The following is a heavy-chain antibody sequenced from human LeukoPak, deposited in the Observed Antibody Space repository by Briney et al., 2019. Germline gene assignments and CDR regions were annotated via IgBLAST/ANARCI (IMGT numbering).Heavy chain of an antibody. D-gene: IGHD5-18*01. CDR3: AKDRGAIQLWLDY. J-gene: IGHJ4*02. CDR1: GFTFSSYG. Sequence: GGSLRLSCAASGFTFSSYGMHWVRQAPGKGLEWVAVISYDGSNKYYADSVKGRFTISRDNSKNTLYLQMNSLRAEDTAVYYCAKDRGAIQLWLDYWGQGPLVTVSS. CDR2: ISYDGSNK. V-gene: IGHV3-30*18.